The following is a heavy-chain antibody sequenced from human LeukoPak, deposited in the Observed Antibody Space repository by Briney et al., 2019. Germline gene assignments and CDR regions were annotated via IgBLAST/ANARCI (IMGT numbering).Heavy chain of an antibody. Sequence: SQTLSLTCALSGDSVSSKSAAWNWIRQSPSRGLEWLGRTYYRSKWYNDYAVSVKSRITINPDTSKNQFSLQLNSVTPEDTAVYYCAREAVEQWLVRTGWFDPWGQGTLVTVSS. CDR1: GDSVSSKSAA. D-gene: IGHD6-19*01. CDR3: AREAVEQWLVRTGWFDP. V-gene: IGHV6-1*01. J-gene: IGHJ5*02. CDR2: TYYRSKWYN.